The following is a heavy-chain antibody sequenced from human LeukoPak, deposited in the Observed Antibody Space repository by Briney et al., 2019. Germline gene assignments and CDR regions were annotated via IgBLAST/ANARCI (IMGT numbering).Heavy chain of an antibody. Sequence: PGGSLRLSCAASGFTFSSYWMHWVRQAPGKGLVWVSRINSDESSTNYADSVKGRFAISRDNAKNTLYLQMNSLRAEDTAVCYCARDPFWSGSFDSWGQGTLVTVSS. V-gene: IGHV3-74*01. CDR3: ARDPFWSGSFDS. D-gene: IGHD3-3*01. CDR2: INSDESST. J-gene: IGHJ5*01. CDR1: GFTFSSYW.